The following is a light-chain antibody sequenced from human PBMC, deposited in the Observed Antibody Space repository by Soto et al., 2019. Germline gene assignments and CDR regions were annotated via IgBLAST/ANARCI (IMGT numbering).Light chain of an antibody. J-gene: IGKJ2*02. CDR1: QNILYSSNNKNY. CDR2: WAS. Sequence: DIVMIQSPDSLAVSLGERATINCKSSQNILYSSNNKNYLAWYQQKPGQPPKLLIYWASTRESGVPDRFSGSGSGTDFTLTISSLQAEDVAVYYCQQYYTIPRTFGQGTKLEIK. V-gene: IGKV4-1*01. CDR3: QQYYTIPRT.